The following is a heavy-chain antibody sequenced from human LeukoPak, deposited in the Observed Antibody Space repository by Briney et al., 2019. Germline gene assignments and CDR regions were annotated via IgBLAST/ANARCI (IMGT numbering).Heavy chain of an antibody. CDR2: ISSSNNTI. D-gene: IGHD7-27*01. Sequence: PGGSLRLSCAASGFTFSSYSMNWDRQAPGKGLELVSYISSSNNTIYYADSVKGRFTISRDNSKNTLYLQMNSLRAEDTALYYCARRPPTNWGLDFWGQGTLVTVSS. V-gene: IGHV3-48*01. CDR3: ARRPPTNWGLDF. J-gene: IGHJ4*02. CDR1: GFTFSSYS.